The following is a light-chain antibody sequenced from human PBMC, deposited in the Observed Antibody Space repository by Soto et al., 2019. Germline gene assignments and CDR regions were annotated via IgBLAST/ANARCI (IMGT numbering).Light chain of an antibody. CDR2: GAS. J-gene: IGKJ4*01. V-gene: IGKV3-20*01. CDR1: QSVSSNY. Sequence: EIVLTQSPGTLSLSPGETATLSCRASQSVSSNYLAWYQQKPGQAPRLLIYGASGRATGIPHRFSGSGSETDFTLTNTRLEPEDVAVYYCQQYGSSPLTFGGGSKVEI. CDR3: QQYGSSPLT.